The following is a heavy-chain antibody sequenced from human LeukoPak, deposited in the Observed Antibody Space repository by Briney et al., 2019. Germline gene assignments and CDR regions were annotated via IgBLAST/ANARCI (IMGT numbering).Heavy chain of an antibody. CDR2: IKQDGSEK. CDR1: GFTFNTYW. V-gene: IGHV3-7*01. D-gene: IGHD3-10*01. CDR3: ARLPKSGSYYNTFDP. J-gene: IGHJ5*02. Sequence: GGSLRLSCAASGFTFNTYWMSWVRQAPGKGLEWMANIKQDGSEKYYVDSVAGRFTISRENARNSLYLQMNSLRAEDTAVYYCARLPKSGSYYNTFDPWGQGTLVTVSS.